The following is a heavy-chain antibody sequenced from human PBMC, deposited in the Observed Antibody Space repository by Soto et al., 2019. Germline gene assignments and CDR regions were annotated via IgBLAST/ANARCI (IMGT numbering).Heavy chain of an antibody. CDR3: AREKRSSSWYTTYGMHV. J-gene: IGHJ6*02. D-gene: IGHD6-13*01. CDR2: IGTAGDT. V-gene: IGHV3-13*01. CDR1: GFTFSSYD. Sequence: PGGSLRLSCAASGFTFSSYDMHWVRQATGKGLEWVSAIGTAGDTYYPGSVKGRFTISRENAKNSLYLQMNSLRAEDTAVHYCAREKRSSSWYTTYGMHVWGQGTTVTGSS.